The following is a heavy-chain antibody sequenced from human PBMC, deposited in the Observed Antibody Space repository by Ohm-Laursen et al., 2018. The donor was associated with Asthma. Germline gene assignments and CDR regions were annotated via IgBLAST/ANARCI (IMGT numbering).Heavy chain of an antibody. V-gene: IGHV2-70*01. J-gene: IGHJ4*02. D-gene: IGHD5-12*01. CDR1: GFSLSTSGMC. CDR3: ARTGYSGYDLYYFDY. CDR2: IDWDDDK. Sequence: TQTLTLTCTFSGFSLSTSGMCVSWLRQTPGKALECFALIDWDDDKYNSTSLKTRLTISKDTSKNQVVLTMTNMDPVDTATYYCARTGYSGYDLYYFDYWGQGTLVTVSS.